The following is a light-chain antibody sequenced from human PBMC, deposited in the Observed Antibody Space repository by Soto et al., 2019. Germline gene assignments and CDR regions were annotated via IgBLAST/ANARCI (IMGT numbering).Light chain of an antibody. CDR2: EVS. V-gene: IGLV2-14*01. CDR3: SSYSISTAYL. Sequence: QSALAQRASVSGSPGQSITISCTGTSSDVGGYDYVSWYQLHPGKAPKLMVFEVSNRPSGVSYRFSGSKSGNTASLTIPGLQAEDEADYFCSSYSISTAYLFGTGTKV. J-gene: IGLJ1*01. CDR1: SSDVGGYDY.